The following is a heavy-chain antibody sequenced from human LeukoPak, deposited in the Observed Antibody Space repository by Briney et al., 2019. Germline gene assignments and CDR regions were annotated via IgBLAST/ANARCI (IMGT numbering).Heavy chain of an antibody. CDR2: IYHSGST. V-gene: IGHV4-4*02. Sequence: PSETLSLTCAVSGGSISSSNWWSWVRQPPGKGLEWIGEIYHSGSTNYNPSLKSRVTISVDKSKNQFSLKLSSVTAADTAVYYCARVTGPYCSSTSCRSHFDYWGQGTLVTVSS. CDR3: ARVTGPYCSSTSCRSHFDY. D-gene: IGHD2-2*01. J-gene: IGHJ4*02. CDR1: GGSISSSNW.